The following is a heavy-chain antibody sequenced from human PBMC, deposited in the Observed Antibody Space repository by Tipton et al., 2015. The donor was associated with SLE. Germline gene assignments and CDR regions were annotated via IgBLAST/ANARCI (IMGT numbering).Heavy chain of an antibody. CDR2: ISSSSSYI. J-gene: IGHJ4*02. D-gene: IGHD5-12*01. CDR3: ARAPVRYSGHDADY. CDR1: GFTFSSYS. Sequence: SLRLSCAASGFTFSSYSMNWVRQAPGKGLEWVSSISSSSSYIYYADSVKGRFTISRDNAKNSLYLQMNSLRAEDTAVYYCARAPVRYSGHDADYWGQGTLVTVSS. V-gene: IGHV3-21*01.